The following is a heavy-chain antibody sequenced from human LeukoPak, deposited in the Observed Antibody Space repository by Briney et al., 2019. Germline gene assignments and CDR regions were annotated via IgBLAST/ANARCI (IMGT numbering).Heavy chain of an antibody. V-gene: IGHV4-39*07. Sequence: PSETLSLTCTVSGDSISSSNSYWGWIRQPPGKGLEWIGSIYYSGSTYYNPSLKSRVTVSVDTSKNQFSLKLSSVTAADTAVYYCARDPQGSSGWYIGDYWGQGTLVTVSS. CDR2: IYYSGST. D-gene: IGHD6-19*01. J-gene: IGHJ4*02. CDR1: GDSISSSNSY. CDR3: ARDPQGSSGWYIGDY.